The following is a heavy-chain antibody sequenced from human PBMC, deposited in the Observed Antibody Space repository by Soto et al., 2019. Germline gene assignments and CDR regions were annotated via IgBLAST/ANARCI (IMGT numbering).Heavy chain of an antibody. Sequence: ASLEVSCTPSGYPFTGYYIHWVRHAPGQGLGWSGWINPNSGGTKYEQKFQGRGTMTRDTSISTAYMELSRLRSDDKAGDYCARDIVRAPYSYCGMDGCGQGTKVTV. CDR1: GYPFTGYY. CDR2: INPNSGGT. J-gene: IGHJ6*02. V-gene: IGHV1-2*02. D-gene: IGHD2-21*01. CDR3: ARDIVRAPYSYCGMDG.